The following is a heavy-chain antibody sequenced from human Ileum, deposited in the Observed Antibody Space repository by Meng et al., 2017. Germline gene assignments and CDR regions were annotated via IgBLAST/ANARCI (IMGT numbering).Heavy chain of an antibody. J-gene: IGHJ4*02. CDR2: MHHDGRT. D-gene: IGHD2-8*01. Sequence: LAASGPVPVKPSGTLSLTCTVSGGSITNKDWWSWVRQPPGKGLEWIGEMHHDGRTNYNPSFKSRVIMSIDKSRNQFSLHLSSVTAADTAVYFCATNGFYSIDNWGQGTLVTVSS. CDR3: ATNGFYSIDN. CDR1: GGSITNKDW. V-gene: IGHV4-4*02.